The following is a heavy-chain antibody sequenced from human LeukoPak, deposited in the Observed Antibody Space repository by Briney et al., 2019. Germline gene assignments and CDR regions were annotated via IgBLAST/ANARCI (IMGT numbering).Heavy chain of an antibody. CDR2: INPNSGGT. J-gene: IGHJ4*02. CDR3: ARDFGVVVVAGGDY. Sequence: EASVEVSCKASGYTFTGYYMHWVRQAPGQGLEWMGRINPNSGGTNYAQKFQGRVTMTRDTSSSTAYMELSRLRSDDTAVYYCARDFGVVVVAGGDYWGQGTLVTVSS. D-gene: IGHD2-15*01. CDR1: GYTFTGYY. V-gene: IGHV1-2*06.